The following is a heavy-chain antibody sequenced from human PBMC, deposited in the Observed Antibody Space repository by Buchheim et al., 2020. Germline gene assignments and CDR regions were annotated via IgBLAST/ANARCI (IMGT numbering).Heavy chain of an antibody. D-gene: IGHD2-15*01. V-gene: IGHV4-4*02. CDR1: GDSISGSDW. CDR2: VYHSGHT. Sequence: QVQLQESGPGLVKSSGTLSLTCAVSGDSISGSDWWSWVRQPPGKGLQWIGEVYHSGHTNYNPSLESRVTISVDKSKHQFSLKLTSVTAADTAVYYCAKSGEDCSGTSCYSYWGQGNL. J-gene: IGHJ4*02. CDR3: AKSGEDCSGTSCYSY.